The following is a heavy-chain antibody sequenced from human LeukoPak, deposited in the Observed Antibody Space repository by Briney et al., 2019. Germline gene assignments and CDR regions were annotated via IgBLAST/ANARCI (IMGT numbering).Heavy chain of an antibody. J-gene: IGHJ6*03. Sequence: GSLRLSCAASGFTFSDNYMSWIRQAPGKGLEWVSYISSSGSTIYYADSVKGRFTISRDNAKNSLHLQMNSLRAEDTAVYYCAREGSSSSGLDYYYYYMDVWGKGTTVTVSS. CDR1: GFTFSDNY. D-gene: IGHD6-6*01. V-gene: IGHV3-11*04. CDR2: ISSSGSTI. CDR3: AREGSSSSGLDYYYYYMDV.